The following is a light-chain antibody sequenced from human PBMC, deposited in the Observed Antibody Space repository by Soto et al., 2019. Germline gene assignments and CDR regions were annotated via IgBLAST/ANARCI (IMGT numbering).Light chain of an antibody. CDR3: CSYTTSSTRV. CDR1: NSDVGGYNY. Sequence: QSVLRQPASVSGSPGQSITISCTGTNSDVGGYNYVSWYQCHPGKAPKLILYEVSNRPSGVSNRFSGSKSGNTASLTISGLQSEDEAEYYCCSYTTSSTRVFGTGTKLTVL. CDR2: EVS. J-gene: IGLJ1*01. V-gene: IGLV2-14*01.